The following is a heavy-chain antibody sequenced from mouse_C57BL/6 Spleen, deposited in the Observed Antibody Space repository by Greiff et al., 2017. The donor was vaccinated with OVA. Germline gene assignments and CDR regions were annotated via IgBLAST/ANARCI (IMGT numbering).Heavy chain of an antibody. CDR2: IDPSDSYP. J-gene: IGHJ4*01. Sequence: QVQLQQPGAELVLPGASVKLSCTASGFTFTSSWMHWVQQRPGQGLEWIGEIDPSDSYPTSNQKFKGKSTLTVDKSSSTAYMQLSSLTSEDSAIYYCARKGERGWMDYWGQGTSVTVSS. V-gene: IGHV1-69*01. CDR1: GFTFTSSW. CDR3: ARKGERGWMDY. D-gene: IGHD3-3*01.